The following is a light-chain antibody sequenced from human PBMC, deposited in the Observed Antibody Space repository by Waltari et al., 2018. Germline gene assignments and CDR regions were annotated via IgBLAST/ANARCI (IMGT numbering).Light chain of an antibody. CDR3: QQSYSSPPFT. V-gene: IGKV1-39*01. CDR2: ATS. Sequence: DIQMTQSPSPLSASVGDRVTITCRANQTISSYFNWYQQQPGKAPRLLIYATSSLQSGVPSRCGGSRSGTDFTLTISSLHPEDFATYYCQQSYSSPPFTFGPGTKVDIK. CDR1: QTISSY. J-gene: IGKJ3*01.